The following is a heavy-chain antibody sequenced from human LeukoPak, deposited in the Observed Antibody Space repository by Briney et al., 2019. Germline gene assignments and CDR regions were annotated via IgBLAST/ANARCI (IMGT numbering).Heavy chain of an antibody. CDR1: GYSINYGYH. J-gene: IGHJ4*02. CDR3: AKDLAVVNLYYFDY. V-gene: IGHV4-38-2*02. Sequence: SETLSLTCIVSGYSINYGYHWGWIRQPPGKGLEWIGSIFHSGNTYYNPSLKSRVTISVDTSKNQFSLKLSSVTAADTAVYYCAKDLAVVNLYYFDYWGQGTLVAVSS. D-gene: IGHD6-19*01. CDR2: IFHSGNT.